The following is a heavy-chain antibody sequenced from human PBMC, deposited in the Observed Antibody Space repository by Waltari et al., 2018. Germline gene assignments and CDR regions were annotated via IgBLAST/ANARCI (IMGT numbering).Heavy chain of an antibody. Sequence: EVQLLESGGGLVQPGGSLRLSCAASGFTFSSYAMSWVRQAPGKGLEWVSAMSGRGGSTFYADSVKGRFTITRDNSKNTLYLQMNSLRAEDTAVYYCAKDQSSGGVAGTGYFDYWGQGTLVTVSS. CDR3: AKDQSSGGVAGTGYFDY. CDR2: MSGRGGST. D-gene: IGHD6-19*01. V-gene: IGHV3-23*01. CDR1: GFTFSSYA. J-gene: IGHJ4*02.